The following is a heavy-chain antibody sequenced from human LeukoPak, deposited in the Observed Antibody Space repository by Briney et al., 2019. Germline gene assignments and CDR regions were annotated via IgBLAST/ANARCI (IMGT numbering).Heavy chain of an antibody. CDR2: IGDSGGST. CDR1: GITLSNYG. Sequence: LPGGSLRLSCAVSGITLSNYGMTWVRQAPGKGLEWVAGIGDSGGSTNYADSVKGRFTIARDNSKNTLYLQMNSLRAEDTAVYFCAKRGVVIRVILVGFHKEAYYFDSWGQGALVTVSS. J-gene: IGHJ4*02. D-gene: IGHD3-22*01. V-gene: IGHV3-23*01. CDR3: AKRGVVIRVILVGFHKEAYYFDS.